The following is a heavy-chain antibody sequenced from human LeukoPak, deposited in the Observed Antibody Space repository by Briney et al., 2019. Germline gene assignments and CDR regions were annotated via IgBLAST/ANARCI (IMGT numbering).Heavy chain of an antibody. CDR3: ARGFIAVAGI. CDR2: IYYSGST. CDR1: GGSISSGGYY. D-gene: IGHD6-19*01. V-gene: IGHV4-31*03. Sequence: SETLSLTCTVSGGSISSGGYYWSWIRQHPGKSLEWIGYIYYSGSTYYNPSLKSRVTISVDTSKNQFSLKLSSVTAADTAVYYCARGFIAVAGIWGQGTMVTVSS. J-gene: IGHJ3*02.